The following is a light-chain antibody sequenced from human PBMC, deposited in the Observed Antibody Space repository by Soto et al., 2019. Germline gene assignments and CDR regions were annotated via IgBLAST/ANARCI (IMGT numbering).Light chain of an antibody. CDR3: QQAKTFPLT. Sequence: DIQMTQSPSSVSASVGDRVIITCRASQDITNWLAWYQQKPGKAPKVLIYAASSLESGVPSRFSGSRSGTEYTLTISSLQPEDFATYHCQQAKTFPLTFGGGTKVENK. CDR1: QDITNW. V-gene: IGKV1D-12*01. CDR2: AAS. J-gene: IGKJ4*01.